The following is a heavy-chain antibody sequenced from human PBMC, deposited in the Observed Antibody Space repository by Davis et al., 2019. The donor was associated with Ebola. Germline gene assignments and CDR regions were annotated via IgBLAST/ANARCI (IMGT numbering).Heavy chain of an antibody. Sequence: ASVKVSCKASGYTFTGYYMHWVRQAPGQGLEWMGWINPNSGGTNYAQKFQGRVTMTRDTSISTAYMELSRLRSDDTAVYYCARDYDFWSGYYKGLGEYYFDYWGQGTLVTVSS. J-gene: IGHJ4*02. CDR2: INPNSGGT. D-gene: IGHD3-3*01. V-gene: IGHV1-2*02. CDR1: GYTFTGYY. CDR3: ARDYDFWSGYYKGLGEYYFDY.